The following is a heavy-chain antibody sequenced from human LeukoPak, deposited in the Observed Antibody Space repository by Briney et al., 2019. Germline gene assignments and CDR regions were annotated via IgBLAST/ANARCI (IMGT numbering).Heavy chain of an antibody. D-gene: IGHD6-6*01. CDR1: GFTFSSYA. CDR2: ISGSGGST. V-gene: IGHV3-23*01. CDR3: ANERSDSSSSRNDY. J-gene: IGHJ4*02. Sequence: GGSLRLSCAASGFTFSSYAMGWVRQAPGKGLEWVSAISGSGGSTYYADSVKGRFTVSRDNSKNTLYLQMNSLRAEDTAVYYCANERSDSSSSRNDYWGQGTLVTVSS.